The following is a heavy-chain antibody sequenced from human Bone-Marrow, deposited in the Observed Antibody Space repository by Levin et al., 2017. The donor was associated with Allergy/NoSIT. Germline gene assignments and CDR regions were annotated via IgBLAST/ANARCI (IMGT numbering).Heavy chain of an antibody. CDR3: ARLPLTYGGVIAP. J-gene: IGHJ5*02. CDR2: ISSGGST. V-gene: IGHV4-39*07. Sequence: SETLSLTCNVSGGPLNSGNYNWGWIRQPPGKTLEWVGSISSGGSTYYNPSLKSRITISLDTSKNQFSLNVNSVTAADTAVYYCARLPLTYGGVIAPWGQGTLVTVSS. D-gene: IGHD3-16*01. CDR1: GGPLNSGNYN.